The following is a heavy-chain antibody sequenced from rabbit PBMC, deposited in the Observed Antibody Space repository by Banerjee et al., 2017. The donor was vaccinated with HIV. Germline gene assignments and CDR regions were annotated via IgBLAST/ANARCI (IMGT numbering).Heavy chain of an antibody. D-gene: IGHD2-1*01. J-gene: IGHJ4*01. CDR2: ISDGDGNT. CDR1: GFTLSSYW. V-gene: IGHV1S47*01. CDR3: ARDWYDDPGDYDL. Sequence: QEQLVESGGGLVQPGASLTLTCTASGFTLSSYWMCWVRQAPGKGLEWIGCISDGDGNTYYASWAKGRFTISRNTNQNTVSLQLNSLTAADTATYFCARDWYDDPGDYDLRGQGTLVTVS.